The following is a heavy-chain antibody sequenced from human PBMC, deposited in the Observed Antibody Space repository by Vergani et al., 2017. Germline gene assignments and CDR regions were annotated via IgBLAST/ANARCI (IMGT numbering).Heavy chain of an antibody. CDR2: IFPGDSDT. V-gene: IGHV5-51*01. CDR1: GYRFTSNW. J-gene: IGHJ3*02. Sequence: EVPLVQSGAAVKKPGESLKISCTGSGYRFTSNWIGWVRQMPGKGLEWMGIIFPGDSDTRYSPSFQGQVTISADKSISTAYLQWSSLRASDTAIYYCARRNGYTDGLYAFDIWGQGTMVTVSS. D-gene: IGHD5-12*01. CDR3: ARRNGYTDGLYAFDI.